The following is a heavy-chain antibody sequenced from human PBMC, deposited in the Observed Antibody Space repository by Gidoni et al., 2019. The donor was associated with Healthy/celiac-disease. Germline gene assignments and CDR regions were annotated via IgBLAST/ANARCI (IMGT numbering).Heavy chain of an antibody. CDR1: GFTFSRYA. CDR2: ISGSGGST. V-gene: IGHV3-23*01. J-gene: IGHJ3*02. CDR3: AKPRVFYIDRDAFDI. Sequence: EVQLLESGGGLVQPGGSLRLSCAASGFTFSRYALSWVRQAPGKGVEWVSAISGSGGSTYYADSVKGRFTISRDNSKNTLYLQMNSLRAEDTAVYYCAKPRVFYIDRDAFDIWGQGTIVTVSS. D-gene: IGHD3-10*01.